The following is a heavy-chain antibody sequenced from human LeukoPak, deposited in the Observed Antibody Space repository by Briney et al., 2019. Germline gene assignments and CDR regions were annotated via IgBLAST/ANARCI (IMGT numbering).Heavy chain of an antibody. CDR1: GGSFSGYY. D-gene: IGHD3-10*01. Sequence: SETLSLTCAVYGGSFSGYYWSWIRQPPGKGLEWTGEINHSGSTNYNPSLKSRVTISVDTSKNQFSLKLSSVTAADTAVYYCASKGEGGGSGSYYADYYYYGMDVWGQGTLVTVSS. J-gene: IGHJ6*02. CDR2: INHSGST. V-gene: IGHV4-34*01. CDR3: ASKGEGGGSGSYYADYYYYGMDV.